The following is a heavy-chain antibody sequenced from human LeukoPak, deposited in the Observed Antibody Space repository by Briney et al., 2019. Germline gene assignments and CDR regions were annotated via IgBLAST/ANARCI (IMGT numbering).Heavy chain of an antibody. D-gene: IGHD6-13*01. CDR1: GGSISSTNYY. CDR2: IYYTGTT. CDR3: AREEYSSDWYGHDS. V-gene: IGHV4-39*07. J-gene: IGHJ4*02. Sequence: PSETLSLTCTVSGGSISSTNYYWAWIRQPPGRGLEWIGSIYYTGTTFDNPSLKSRVTLSVDTSKNQFSLRLTSETAADTAFYYCAREEYSSDWYGHDSWGQGTLVTVSS.